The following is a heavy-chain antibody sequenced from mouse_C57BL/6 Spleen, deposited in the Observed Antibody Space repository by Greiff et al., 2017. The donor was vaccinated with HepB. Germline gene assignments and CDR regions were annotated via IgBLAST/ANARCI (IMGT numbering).Heavy chain of an antibody. CDR1: GYIFTDYN. CDR2: INPNNGGT. V-gene: IGHV1-18*01. D-gene: IGHD1-1*01. Sequence: VQLQQSGPELVKPGASVKIPCKASGYIFTDYNMDWVKQSHGKSLEWIGDINPNNGGTIYNQKFKGKATLTVDKSSSTAYMELRSLTSEDTAVYYCARTYYYGSSYGAWFAYWGQGTLVTVSA. CDR3: ARTYYYGSSYGAWFAY. J-gene: IGHJ3*01.